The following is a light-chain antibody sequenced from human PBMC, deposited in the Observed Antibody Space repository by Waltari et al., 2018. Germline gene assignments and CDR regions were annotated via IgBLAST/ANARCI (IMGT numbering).Light chain of an antibody. CDR3: QQYDKWPPIT. CDR1: QSINSN. CDR2: GAF. J-gene: IGKJ5*01. V-gene: IGKV3-15*01. Sequence: VLMTQSPPTLSLSPGDTATLSCRASQSINSNFAWYQQKPGQAPSLLIYGAFTRATGVPGRFSGSGSGTDFTLTISGLRSEDFAVYYCQQYDKWPPITFGQGTRLEIK.